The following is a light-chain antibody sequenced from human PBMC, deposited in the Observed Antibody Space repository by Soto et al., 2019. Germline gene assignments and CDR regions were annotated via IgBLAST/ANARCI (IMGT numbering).Light chain of an antibody. V-gene: IGKV3-20*01. CDR1: QNVGSRY. CDR3: QQYGSSPRT. J-gene: IGKJ1*01. Sequence: EIVLTQSPGTLSLSPGERATLSCRASQNVGSRYLAWYQQTPGQAPRLLIYCTSNRATGIPDRFSGSGSGTDFSLTISSLEPGDLAVYYCQQYGSSPRTFGQGTKVEIK. CDR2: CTS.